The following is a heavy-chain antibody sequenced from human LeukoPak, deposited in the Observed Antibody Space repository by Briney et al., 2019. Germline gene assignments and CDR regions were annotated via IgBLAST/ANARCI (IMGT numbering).Heavy chain of an antibody. CDR1: GGSISSGGYY. CDR3: ARTMIVVGNNWFDP. CDR2: IYCSGST. Sequence: SQTLSLTCTVSGGSISSGGYYWSWIRQHPGKGLEWIGYIYCSGSTYYNPSLKSRVTISVDTSKNQFSLKLSSVTAADTAVYYCARTMIVVGNNWFDPWGQGTLVTVSS. D-gene: IGHD3-22*01. V-gene: IGHV4-31*03. J-gene: IGHJ5*02.